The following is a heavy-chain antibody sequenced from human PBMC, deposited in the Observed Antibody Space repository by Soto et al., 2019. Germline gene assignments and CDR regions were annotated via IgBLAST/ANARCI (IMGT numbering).Heavy chain of an antibody. V-gene: IGHV3-66*01. J-gene: IGHJ4*02. CDR2: IYSGGQK. D-gene: IGHD1-1*01. CDR1: GFSVSGTY. Sequence: EVQLVESGGNLVQPGGSLRLSCAASGFSVSGTYMSWVRQAPGKGLEWVSVIYSGGQKYYADSVRGRFTVTVNSSTNTLSLQMDSLRVEDTAVYYCTRDQTGTTWTLGGQWGQGTLVTVS. CDR3: TRDQTGTTWTLGGQ.